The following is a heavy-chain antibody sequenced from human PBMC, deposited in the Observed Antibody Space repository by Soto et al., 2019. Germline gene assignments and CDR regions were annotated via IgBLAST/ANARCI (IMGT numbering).Heavy chain of an antibody. CDR1: GFTFSSYS. V-gene: IGHV3-21*01. D-gene: IGHD3-22*01. J-gene: IGHJ4*02. CDR2: ISSSSSYI. CDR3: ARDGDYDSSGYFY. Sequence: PGGSLRLSCAASGFTFSSYSMNWVRQAPGKGLEWVSSISSSSSYIYYADSVKGRFTISRDSAKNPLYLQMNSLRAEDTAVYYCARDGDYDSSGYFYWGQGTLVTVLL.